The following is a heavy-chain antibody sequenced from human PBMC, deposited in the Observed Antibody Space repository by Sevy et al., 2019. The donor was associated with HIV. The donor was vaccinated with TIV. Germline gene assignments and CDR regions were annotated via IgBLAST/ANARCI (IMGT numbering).Heavy chain of an antibody. J-gene: IGHJ4*01. CDR1: GFTFSSYW. CDR2: IKQDGSEK. D-gene: IGHD3-22*01. Sequence: GGSLRLSCAASGFTFSSYWMSWVRQAPGKGLEWVANIKQDGSEKYYVDSVKGRFTISRDNARNSLYLQMNSLRAEDMAVYCCGRLRYYVSSGYYYLGHPGYFDSWGQGTLVTVSS. V-gene: IGHV3-7*01. CDR3: GRLRYYVSSGYYYLGHPGYFDS.